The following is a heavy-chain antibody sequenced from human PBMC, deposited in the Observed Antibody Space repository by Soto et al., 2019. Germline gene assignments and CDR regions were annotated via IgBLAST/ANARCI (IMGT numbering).Heavy chain of an antibody. CDR1: GFTFSDHY. V-gene: IGHV3-11*03. J-gene: IGHJ6*02. CDR2: ISSSSSYT. Sequence: GGSLRLSCAASGFTFSDHYMSWIRQAPGKGLEWISYISSSSSYTNYADSVKGRFTISRDNAKNSLYLQMNSLRAEDTAVYYCARGGQQLHGMDVWGQGTTVTVSS. D-gene: IGHD6-13*01. CDR3: ARGGQQLHGMDV.